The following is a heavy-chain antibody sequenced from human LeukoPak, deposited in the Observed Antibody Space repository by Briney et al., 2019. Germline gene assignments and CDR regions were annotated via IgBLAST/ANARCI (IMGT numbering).Heavy chain of an antibody. CDR1: GGSISSYY. CDR3: ARVGTYGSGSYLSWLDY. V-gene: IGHV4-59*01. CDR2: IYYSGST. J-gene: IGHJ4*02. Sequence: XETLSLTCTVSGGSISSYYWSWIRQPPGKGLEWIGYIYYSGSTNYNPSLKSRVTISVDTSKNQFSLKLSSVTAADTAVYYCARVGTYGSGSYLSWLDYWGQGTLVTVSS. D-gene: IGHD3-10*01.